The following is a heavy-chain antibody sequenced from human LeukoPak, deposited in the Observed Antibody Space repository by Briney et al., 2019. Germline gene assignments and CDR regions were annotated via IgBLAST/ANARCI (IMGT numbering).Heavy chain of an antibody. J-gene: IGHJ5*02. CDR1: GGSFSGYY. CDR2: INHSGST. D-gene: IGHD3-16*02. V-gene: IGHV4-34*01. CDR3: ARGLSRYNWFDP. Sequence: SETLSLTCAVYGGSFSGYYWSWIRQPPGKGLEWIGEINHSGSTNYNPSLKSRVTISVDTSKNQFSLKLSSVTAADTAVYYCARGLSRYNWFDPWGQGTLVTVSS.